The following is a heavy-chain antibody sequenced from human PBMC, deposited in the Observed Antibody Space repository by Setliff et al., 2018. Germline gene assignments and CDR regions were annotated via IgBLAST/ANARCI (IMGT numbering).Heavy chain of an antibody. J-gene: IGHJ6*02. V-gene: IGHV1-69*05. Sequence: SVKVSCKASGGTFSSYALSWVRQAPGQGLEWMGGIIPMFGTANYAQKFQGRVTITRDESMTTAYMEVSSLRSEDTAMYYCARGGIAAEGELSPYGMDVWGQGTTVTVSS. CDR3: ARGGIAAEGELSPYGMDV. CDR1: GGTFSSYA. D-gene: IGHD6-13*01. CDR2: IIPMFGTA.